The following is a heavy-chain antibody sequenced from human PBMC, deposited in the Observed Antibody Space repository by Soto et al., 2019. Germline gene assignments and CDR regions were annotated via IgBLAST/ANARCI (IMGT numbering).Heavy chain of an antibody. CDR2: ISYDGSNT. J-gene: IGHJ6*02. Sequence: GGSLRLSCAASGFTFSTYGMHWVRQAPGKGLEWVAVISYDGSNTYYADSVKGRFTISRDNSKNTLYLQMNNLRAEDTAVYYCAKTRVYAIVDGMDVWGQGTKVTVSS. V-gene: IGHV3-30*18. CDR3: AKTRVYAIVDGMDV. CDR1: GFTFSTYG. D-gene: IGHD2-8*01.